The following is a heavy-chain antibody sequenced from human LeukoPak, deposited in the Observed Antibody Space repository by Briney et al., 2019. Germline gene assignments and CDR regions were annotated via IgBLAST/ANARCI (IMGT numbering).Heavy chain of an antibody. Sequence: GASVKLSCKASGYTFTGYYLHWVRQAPGQGLEWLGWIHPNSGVTDYAQKFQGRVTVTRDTSISTAYMELSSLRTDDTAVYYCARLRGAYEPFDYWGQGTLVTVSS. V-gene: IGHV1-2*02. CDR2: IHPNSGVT. J-gene: IGHJ4*02. CDR3: ARLRGAYEPFDY. CDR1: GYTFTGYY. D-gene: IGHD3-16*01.